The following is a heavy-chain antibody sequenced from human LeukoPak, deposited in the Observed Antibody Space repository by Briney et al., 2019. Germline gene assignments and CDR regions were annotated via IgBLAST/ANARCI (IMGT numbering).Heavy chain of an antibody. V-gene: IGHV1-3*03. J-gene: IGHJ5*02. D-gene: IGHD3-16*01. CDR1: GYTFTSYA. CDR2: INAGNGNT. Sequence: ASVKVSCKASGYTFTSYAMHWVRQAPGQRLEWMGWINAGNGNTKYSQEFQGRVTITRDTSASTAYMELSSLRSEDMAVYYCARESVTFGGVSWFDPWGQGTLVTVSS. CDR3: ARESVTFGGVSWFDP.